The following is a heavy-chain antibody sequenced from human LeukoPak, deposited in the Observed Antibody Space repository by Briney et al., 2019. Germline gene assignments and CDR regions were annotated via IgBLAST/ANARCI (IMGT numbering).Heavy chain of an antibody. CDR1: GFTFSSYW. J-gene: IGHJ4*02. V-gene: IGHV3-74*01. Sequence: GGSLRLSCAASGFTFSSYWMHWVRQAPGKGLVWVSHSNTDGSSTTSADSVKGRFTISRDNAKNTLYLQMNSLRAEDTAVYYCARDHYYGSGSPGYWGQGTLVTVSS. D-gene: IGHD3-10*01. CDR3: ARDHYYGSGSPGY. CDR2: SNTDGSST.